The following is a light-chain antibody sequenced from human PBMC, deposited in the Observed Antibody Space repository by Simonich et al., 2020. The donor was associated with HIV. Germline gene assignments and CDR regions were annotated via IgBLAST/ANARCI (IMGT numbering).Light chain of an antibody. CDR3: QQYYSTPYT. J-gene: IGKJ2*01. CDR2: WAS. Sequence: DIVMTQSPDSLAVSLGERATIHCKSSPSVLYSSNNKNYLAWYQQKPGQPPKLLFYWASTRESGFPDRFSGSGSGTDFTLTISSLQAEDVAVYYCQQYYSTPYTFGQGTKLEIK. CDR1: PSVLYSSNNKNY. V-gene: IGKV4-1*01.